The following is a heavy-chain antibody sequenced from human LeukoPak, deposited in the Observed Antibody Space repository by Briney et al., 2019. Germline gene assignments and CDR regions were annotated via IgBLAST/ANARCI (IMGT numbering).Heavy chain of an antibody. J-gene: IGHJ4*02. CDR3: ARDPVIGATSKRVHGGLDY. D-gene: IGHD2-21*01. V-gene: IGHV3-48*04. CDR2: ISGSGYVI. Sequence: PGGSLGLSCAASGFTFSSYAMSWVRQTPERGLEWLAYISGSGYVIDYADSVKGRFIISRDNAKNSLYLQVHSLRAEDTAVYYCARDPVIGATSKRVHGGLDYWGQGTLVTVSS. CDR1: GFTFSSYA.